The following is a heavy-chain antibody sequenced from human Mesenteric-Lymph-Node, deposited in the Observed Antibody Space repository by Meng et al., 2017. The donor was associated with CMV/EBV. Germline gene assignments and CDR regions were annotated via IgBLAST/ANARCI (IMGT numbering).Heavy chain of an antibody. CDR3: ATEVSVVVIGTFDY. D-gene: IGHD2-21*01. CDR2: ISNDGGNT. J-gene: IGHJ4*02. V-gene: IGHV3-30-3*01. CDR1: GFTFSTYA. Sequence: GESLKISCAASGFTFSTYAMHWVRQAPGKGLEWLSVISNDGGNTYYADSVKGRFTISRDNSKNTLYLQMNILRPEDTAVYYCATEVSVVVIGTFDYWSRGTLVTVSS.